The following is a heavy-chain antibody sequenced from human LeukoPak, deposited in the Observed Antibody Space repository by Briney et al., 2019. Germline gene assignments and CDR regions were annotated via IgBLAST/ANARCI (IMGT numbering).Heavy chain of an antibody. CDR2: TSTSRPYI. J-gene: IGHJ3*02. Sequence: GGSLRLSCAASGFTFSSFGMNWVRQAPGKGLEWVSSTSTSRPYIYYADSVKGRFTISRDNAKTSLYLQMNSLRAEDTAVYYCARDVLAAGATGTFDIWGQGTMVTVSS. CDR3: ARDVLAAGATGTFDI. V-gene: IGHV3-21*04. D-gene: IGHD1-14*01. CDR1: GFTFSSFG.